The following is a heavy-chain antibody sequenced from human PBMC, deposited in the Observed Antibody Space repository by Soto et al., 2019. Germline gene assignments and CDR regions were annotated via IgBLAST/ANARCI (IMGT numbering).Heavy chain of an antibody. Sequence: QVQLVQSGAEVKKPGSSVTVSCKASGGTFSSYTISWVRQAPGQGLEWMGGIIPIFGTANYAQKFQGRVTITADESTGTAYMEVSSLRSEDTAVDYCARGNHRWLQLWYFDLWGRGTLVTVSS. J-gene: IGHJ2*01. V-gene: IGHV1-69*12. CDR3: ARGNHRWLQLWYFDL. CDR2: IIPIFGTA. CDR1: GGTFSSYT. D-gene: IGHD5-12*01.